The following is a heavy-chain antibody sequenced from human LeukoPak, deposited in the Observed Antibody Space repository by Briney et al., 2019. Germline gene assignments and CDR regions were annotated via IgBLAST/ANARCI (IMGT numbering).Heavy chain of an antibody. V-gene: IGHV5-10-1*01. CDR3: ARGQGYFSSPSCPMFVH. Sequence: GESLKISCKGSGYSFTSYWISWVRQMPGKGLEWMGRIDPSDSYTNYSPSFQGHVTISADKSISTAYLQWSSLKPSDTAMYYCARGQGYFSSPSCPMFVHGAQGTRVAVSS. CDR2: IDPSDSYT. CDR1: GYSFTSYW. D-gene: IGHD2-2*01. J-gene: IGHJ4*02.